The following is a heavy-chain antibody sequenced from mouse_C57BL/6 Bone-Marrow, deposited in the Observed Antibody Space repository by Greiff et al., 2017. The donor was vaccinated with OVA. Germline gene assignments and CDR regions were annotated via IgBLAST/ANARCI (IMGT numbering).Heavy chain of an antibody. CDR3: AREGLLRNRAWVAY. D-gene: IGHD1-1*01. CDR2: ILPGSGST. CDR1: GYTFTGYW. Sequence: VQLQQSGAELMKPGASVKLSCKATGYTFTGYWIEWVKQRPGHGLEWIGAILPGSGSTNYNEKFKGKVTFTADTSTNTDYMQISSLTTEDSAIYNCAREGLLRNRAWVAYWGQGTLVTVSA. V-gene: IGHV1-9*01. J-gene: IGHJ3*01.